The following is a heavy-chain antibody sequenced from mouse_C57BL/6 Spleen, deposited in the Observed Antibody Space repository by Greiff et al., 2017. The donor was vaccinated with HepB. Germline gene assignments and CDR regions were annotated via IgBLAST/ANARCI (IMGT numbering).Heavy chain of an antibody. CDR3: ARHRIYDSYYYYAMDY. D-gene: IGHD2-3*01. J-gene: IGHJ4*01. CDR2: IWSDGST. CDR1: GFSFTSYA. V-gene: IGHV2-6-1*01. Sequence: VQLQESGPGLVAPSQSLSITCTVSGFSFTSYAVHWVRQPPGKGLEWLVVIWSDGSTAYNSALKSRLSISKDNSTSQVFLKMNSLQTYDTAMYYCARHRIYDSYYYYAMDYWGQGTSVTVAS.